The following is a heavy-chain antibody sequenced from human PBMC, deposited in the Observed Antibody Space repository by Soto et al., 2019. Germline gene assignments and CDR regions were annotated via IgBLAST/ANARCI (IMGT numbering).Heavy chain of an antibody. D-gene: IGHD6-19*01. V-gene: IGHV4-39*02. CDR2: IYYDGSV. CDR1: GFAIRNSIMN. Sequence: SGTLSLTCTVSGFAIRNSIMNWVWNRQPRGRGLELIGTIYYDGSVAYSPSLKSRVTISVDKSRNHFSVKINSVTAADTAVYFCARDRIAVAGPLDYWGQGTLVTVSS. J-gene: IGHJ4*02. CDR3: ARDRIAVAGPLDY.